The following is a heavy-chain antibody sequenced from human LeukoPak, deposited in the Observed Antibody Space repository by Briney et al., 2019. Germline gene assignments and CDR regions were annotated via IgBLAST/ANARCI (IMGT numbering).Heavy chain of an antibody. CDR3: ARWAIRLGELSQRFDP. Sequence: SETLSLTCTVSGGSISRSSYYWGWIRQPPGKGLEWIGSIYYSGSTYYNPSLKSRVTISVDTSKNQFSLKLSSVTAADTAVYYCARWAIRLGELSQRFDPWGQGTLVTVSS. CDR1: GGSISRSSYY. D-gene: IGHD3-16*02. J-gene: IGHJ5*02. CDR2: IYYSGST. V-gene: IGHV4-39*01.